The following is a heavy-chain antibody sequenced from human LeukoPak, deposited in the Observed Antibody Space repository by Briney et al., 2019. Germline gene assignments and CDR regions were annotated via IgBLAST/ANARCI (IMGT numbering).Heavy chain of an antibody. CDR3: AREYCSSTSCYRGWSDY. CDR2: ISSSSSTI. D-gene: IGHD2-2*01. J-gene: IGHJ4*02. Sequence: AGGPLRLSCAASGFTFSSYSMNWVRQAPGKGLEWVSYISSSSSTIYYADSVKGRFTISRDNAKNSLYLQMNSLRAEDTAVYYCAREYCSSTSCYRGWSDYWGQGTLVTVSS. CDR1: GFTFSSYS. V-gene: IGHV3-48*01.